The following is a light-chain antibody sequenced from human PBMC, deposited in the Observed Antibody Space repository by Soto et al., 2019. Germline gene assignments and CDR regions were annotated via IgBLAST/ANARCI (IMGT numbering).Light chain of an antibody. Sequence: DIQMTQSPSSVSASVGDRITITCRASQGISTWLAWYQQKPGKAPKLLIYSASSLHSGVPSRFSGSGSGTDFTLTISSLRPEDSATYDCQQANSLPLTFGGGTKVEIK. J-gene: IGKJ4*01. CDR3: QQANSLPLT. CDR2: SAS. CDR1: QGISTW. V-gene: IGKV1-12*01.